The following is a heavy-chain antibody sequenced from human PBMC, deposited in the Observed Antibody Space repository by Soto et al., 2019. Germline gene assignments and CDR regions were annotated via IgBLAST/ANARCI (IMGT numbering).Heavy chain of an antibody. D-gene: IGHD5-18*01. J-gene: IGHJ6*02. CDR3: ARPVVYTAIVYYYDCNCCLDF. V-gene: IGHV5-51*01. CDR1: GYNFTNYW. CDR2: INPGDSDT. Sequence: GESLKISCKGSGYNFTNYWIAWVRQIPGKGPGWMGIINPGDSDTRYSPSFQGQVTNSADKSINTADPQCNSLKTSDTAMYYRARPVVYTAIVYYYDCNCCLDFWGQGTPVTVSS.